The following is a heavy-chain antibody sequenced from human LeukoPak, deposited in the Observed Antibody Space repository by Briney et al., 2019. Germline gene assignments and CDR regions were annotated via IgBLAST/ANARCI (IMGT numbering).Heavy chain of an antibody. D-gene: IGHD5-12*01. CDR1: GYTFTNYG. J-gene: IGHJ4*02. Sequence: GASVKVSCKASGYTFTNYGINWVRQAPGQGLEWMGWVGDNTGNTNYAQKFQGRVTMTMDTSTSTAYMELSSLRSEDTAVYYCASHAGHIVATIRRGALYFDYWGQGTLVTVSS. CDR3: ASHAGHIVATIRRGALYFDY. V-gene: IGHV1-18*01. CDR2: VGDNTGNT.